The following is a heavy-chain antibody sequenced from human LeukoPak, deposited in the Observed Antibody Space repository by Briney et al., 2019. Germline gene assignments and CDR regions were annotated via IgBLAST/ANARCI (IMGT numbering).Heavy chain of an antibody. V-gene: IGHV3-20*04. D-gene: IGHD2-15*01. CDR2: INWNGGST. CDR3: ARDDCSGGSCYFDY. J-gene: IGHJ4*02. Sequence: GGSLRLSCAASGFTFDDYGMSWLRQAPGKGLEWVSGINWNGGSTGYADYVKGRFTISRDNAKNSLYLQMNSLRAEDTALYYCARDDCSGGSCYFDYWGQGTLVTVSS. CDR1: GFTFDDYG.